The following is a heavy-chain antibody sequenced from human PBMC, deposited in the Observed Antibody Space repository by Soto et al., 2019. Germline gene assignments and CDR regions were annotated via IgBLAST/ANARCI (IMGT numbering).Heavy chain of an antibody. Sequence: PGESLKISCKGSENSFTNYWIAWVRQMPGKGLEWMGIIYPGDSNTRYSPSFQGQVTISADKSISTAYLQWSSLKASDTAMYYCATLEATTNYFYFGMDVWGQGTTVT. V-gene: IGHV5-51*01. D-gene: IGHD1-1*01. CDR3: ATLEATTNYFYFGMDV. J-gene: IGHJ6*02. CDR2: IYPGDSNT. CDR1: ENSFTNYW.